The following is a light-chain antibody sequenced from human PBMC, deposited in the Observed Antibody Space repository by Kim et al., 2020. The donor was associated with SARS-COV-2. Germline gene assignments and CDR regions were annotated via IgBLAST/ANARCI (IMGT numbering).Light chain of an antibody. CDR2: GNN. J-gene: IGLJ3*02. V-gene: IGLV1-40*01. CDR3: QSYERAPFGV. CDR1: SSNIGAGYD. Sequence: QSVLTQPPSVSGAPGQRVTISCTGSSSNIGAGYDVHWYQQLPETAPKLLIYGNNHRPSGVPDRFSGSRSGTSASLAITGLLAEDEADYYCQSYERAPFGVFGGGTQLTVL.